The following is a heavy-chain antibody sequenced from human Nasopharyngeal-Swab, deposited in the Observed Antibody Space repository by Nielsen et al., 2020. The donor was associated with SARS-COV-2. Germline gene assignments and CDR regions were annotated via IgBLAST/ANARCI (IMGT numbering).Heavy chain of an antibody. Sequence: GGSLSLSCAASGFTFSNFAMSWVRQAPGKGLEWVSVISGGSDSTYYTDSVRGRFTISRDNSKNTLNLQMNNLRAEDTAIYYCAKDRDSGDDSEEYYHYYGMDVWGQGAPVTVSS. CDR2: ISGGSDST. D-gene: IGHD5-12*01. J-gene: IGHJ6*02. CDR3: AKDRDSGDDSEEYYHYYGMDV. V-gene: IGHV3-23*01. CDR1: GFTFSNFA.